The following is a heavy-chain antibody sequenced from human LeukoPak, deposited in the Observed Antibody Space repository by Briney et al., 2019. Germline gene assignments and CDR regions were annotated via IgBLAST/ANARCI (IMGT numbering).Heavy chain of an antibody. J-gene: IGHJ4*02. CDR2: IYYSGST. D-gene: IGHD3-10*01. Sequence: PSETLSLTCTVSGGSISSYYWSWIRQPPGKGLEWIGYIYYSGSTNYNPSLKGRVTISVDTSKNQFSLKLSSVTAADTAVYYCARGVKGSLDYWGQGTLVTLSS. CDR1: GGSISSYY. V-gene: IGHV4-59*01. CDR3: ARGVKGSLDY.